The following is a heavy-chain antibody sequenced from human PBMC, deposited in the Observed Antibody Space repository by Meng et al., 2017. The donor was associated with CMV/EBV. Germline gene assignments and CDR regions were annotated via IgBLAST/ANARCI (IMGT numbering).Heavy chain of an antibody. CDR1: GFTVSSNY. CDR3: ARGYCSSTSCTNYYYYYYGMDV. D-gene: IGHD2-2*01. Sequence: GGSLRLSCAASGFTVSSNYTSWVRQAPGKGLEWVSVIYSGGSTYYADSVKGRFTISRDNSKNTLYLQMNSLRAEDTAVYYCARGYCSSTSCTNYYYYYYGMDVWGQGTTVTVSS. CDR2: IYSGGST. J-gene: IGHJ6*02. V-gene: IGHV3-66*02.